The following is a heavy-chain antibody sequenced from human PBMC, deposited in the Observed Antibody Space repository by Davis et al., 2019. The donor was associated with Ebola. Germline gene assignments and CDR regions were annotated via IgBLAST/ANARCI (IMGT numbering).Heavy chain of an antibody. Sequence: PGGSLRLSCAASGFTFSSYGMHWVRQAPGKGLEWVAVIWYDGSNKYYADSVKGRFTISRDNSKNTLYLQMNSLRAEDTAVYYCAKENWGPYYFDYWGQGTLVTVSS. CDR1: GFTFSSYG. CDR3: AKENWGPYYFDY. J-gene: IGHJ4*02. V-gene: IGHV3-33*06. D-gene: IGHD7-27*01. CDR2: IWYDGSNK.